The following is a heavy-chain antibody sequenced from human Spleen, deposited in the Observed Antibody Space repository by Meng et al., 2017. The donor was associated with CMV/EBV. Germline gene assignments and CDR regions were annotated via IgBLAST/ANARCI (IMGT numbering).Heavy chain of an antibody. V-gene: IGHV3-11*01. CDR1: GFTFSDYY. J-gene: IGHJ4*02. CDR2: ISSSGNTK. CDR3: AGAPYCGDECYFDY. Sequence: GESLKISCAASGFTFSDYYMSWIRQAPGKGLEWLSYISSSGNTKYHADSVKGRFTISRDNAKNSLYLQMNGLRAEDTAVYYCAGAPYCGDECYFDYWGQGTLVTVSS. D-gene: IGHD2-21*01.